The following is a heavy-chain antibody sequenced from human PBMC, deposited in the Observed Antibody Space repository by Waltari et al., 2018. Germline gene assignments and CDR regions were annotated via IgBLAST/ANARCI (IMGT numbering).Heavy chain of an antibody. CDR3: TRTRGKVAATDY. V-gene: IGHV6-1*01. Sequence: QVQLQQSGPGLVKPSQTLSLTCAISGDSSSSRTAAWNWIRQSPSRGLEWLGRTYYRSQWYHDYAVFVKSRITINPDTSKNQFSLQLNSVTPEDTAVYYCTRTRGKVAATDYWGQGTLVTVSS. D-gene: IGHD6-13*01. CDR1: GDSSSSRTAA. CDR2: TYYRSQWYH. J-gene: IGHJ4*02.